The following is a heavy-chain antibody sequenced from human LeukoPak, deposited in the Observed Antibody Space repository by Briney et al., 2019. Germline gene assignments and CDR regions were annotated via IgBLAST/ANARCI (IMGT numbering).Heavy chain of an antibody. CDR3: ARAGRYSYGWYYYGMDV. CDR2: ISAYNGNT. CDR1: GCTFTSYG. D-gene: IGHD5-18*01. Sequence: ASVKVSCKASGCTFTSYGISWVRQAPGQGLEWMGWISAYNGNTNYAQRLQGRVTMTTDTSTSTAYMELRSLRSDDTAVYYCARAGRYSYGWYYYGMDVWGKGTTVTVSS. V-gene: IGHV1-18*04. J-gene: IGHJ6*04.